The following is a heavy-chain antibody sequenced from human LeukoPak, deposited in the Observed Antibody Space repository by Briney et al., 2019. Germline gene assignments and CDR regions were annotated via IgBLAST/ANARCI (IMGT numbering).Heavy chain of an antibody. D-gene: IGHD4-17*01. CDR1: GFTFSSYG. CDR2: ISYDGSNK. J-gene: IGHJ4*02. CDR3: ARDFLSVYGDRGGLDY. Sequence: PGGSLRLSCAASGFTFSSYGMHWVRQAPGKGLEWVAVISYDGSNKYYADSVKGRFTISRDNSKNTLFLQMNSLRAEDTAVYYCARDFLSVYGDRGGLDYWGQGTLVTVSS. V-gene: IGHV3-30*03.